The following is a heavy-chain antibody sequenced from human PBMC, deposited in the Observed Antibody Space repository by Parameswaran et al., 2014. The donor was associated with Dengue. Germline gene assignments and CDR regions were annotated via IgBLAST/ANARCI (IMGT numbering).Heavy chain of an antibody. V-gene: IGHV4-34*01. D-gene: IGHD2-2*01. CDR3: ARIGYCSSTSCYFPYYYYGMDV. J-gene: IGHJ6*02. Sequence: PGKGLEWIGEINHSGSTNYNPSLKSRVTISVDTSKNQFSLKLSSVTAADTAVYYCARIGYCSSTSCYFPYYYYGMDVWGQGTTVTVSS. CDR2: INHSGST.